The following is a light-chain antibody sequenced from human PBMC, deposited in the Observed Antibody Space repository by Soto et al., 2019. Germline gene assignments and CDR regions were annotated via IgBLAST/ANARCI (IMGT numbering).Light chain of an antibody. J-gene: IGKJ2*01. V-gene: IGKV1-27*01. CDR3: QKYNSAPYT. CDR1: QGLSNY. Sequence: DIQMTQSPSSLSASVGDRVTIACRASQGLSNYLAWYQQKPGKVPKLLVYAASTLQSGVPSRISGSRSGTDFTFTISSLQPEDVATYYCQKYNSAPYTFGQGTKLEIK. CDR2: AAS.